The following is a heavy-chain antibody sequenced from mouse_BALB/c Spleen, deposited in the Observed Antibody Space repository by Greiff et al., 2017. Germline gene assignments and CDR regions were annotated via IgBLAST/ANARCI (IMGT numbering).Heavy chain of an antibody. V-gene: IGHV1-69*02. CDR2: IYPSDSYS. J-gene: IGHJ2*01. CDR3: TTGGNFDY. Sequence: QVQLQQPGAELVRPGASVKLSCKASGYTFTSYWINWVKQRPGQGLEWIGNIYPSDSYSNYNQKFKDKATLTVDKSSSTAYMQLSSPTSEDSAVYYCTTGGNFDYWGQGTTLKVSS. CDR1: GYTFTSYW.